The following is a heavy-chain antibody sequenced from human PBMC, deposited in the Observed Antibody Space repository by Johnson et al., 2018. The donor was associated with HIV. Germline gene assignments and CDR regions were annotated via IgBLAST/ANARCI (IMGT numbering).Heavy chain of an antibody. CDR2: ISGSGGST. D-gene: IGHD1-26*01. V-gene: IGHV3-23*04. J-gene: IGHJ3*02. CDR1: GFTFSSYA. Sequence: VQLVESGGGLVQPGGSLRLACAASGFTFSSYAMSWVRQAPGKGLEWVSAISGSGGSTYYADSVRGRYIISRDNSKNTLYLQMNSLGAEDTAVYYCAKAEQDSGSYEADAFDIWGQGTMVTVSS. CDR3: AKAEQDSGSYEADAFDI.